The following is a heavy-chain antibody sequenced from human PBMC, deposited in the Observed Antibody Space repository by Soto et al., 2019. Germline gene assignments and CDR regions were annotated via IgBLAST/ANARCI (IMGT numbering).Heavy chain of an antibody. CDR1: GFAVSGNY. Sequence: MQLVESGGGLIQPGGSLTLSCAATGFAVSGNYMTWVRQPPRKGLEWVSVIYTDGTTYYADSIKGRFTISRDTSKNTVYRHRTTLGVDDTAVYYCVRAPFPAGTHTNNAFDLWGQGTMVAVSS. D-gene: IGHD3-10*01. V-gene: IGHV3-53*01. CDR3: VRAPFPAGTHTNNAFDL. CDR2: IYTDGTT. J-gene: IGHJ3*01.